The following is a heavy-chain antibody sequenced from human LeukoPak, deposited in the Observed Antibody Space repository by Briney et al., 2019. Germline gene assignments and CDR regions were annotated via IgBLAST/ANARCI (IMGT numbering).Heavy chain of an antibody. J-gene: IGHJ4*02. V-gene: IGHV3-48*01. CDR3: SRDLHSYGY. D-gene: IGHD5-18*01. Sequence: GGSLRLSCAASGFTFSSYSMNWVRQAPGKGLEWVSYISSSSSTIYYADSVKGRFTISRDNAKNSLYLQMNSLRAEDTAVYYCSRDLHSYGYWGQGTLVTVSS. CDR2: ISSSSSTI. CDR1: GFTFSSYS.